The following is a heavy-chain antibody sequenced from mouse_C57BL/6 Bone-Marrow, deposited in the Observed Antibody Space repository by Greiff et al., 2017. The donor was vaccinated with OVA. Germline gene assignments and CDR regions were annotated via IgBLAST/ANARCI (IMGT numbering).Heavy chain of an antibody. J-gene: IGHJ2*01. CDR1: GYTFTSYG. D-gene: IGHD3-3*01. V-gene: IGHV1-81*01. CDR3: EGRGHYFDY. CDR2: IYPRSGNT. Sequence: QVQLQQSGAELVRPGASVKLSCTASGYTFTSYGISWVKQRTGQGLEWIGEIYPRSGNTYYNEKFKGKATLTADKSSSTAYMELRSLTTEDSAVYFCEGRGHYFDYWGQGTTLTVSS.